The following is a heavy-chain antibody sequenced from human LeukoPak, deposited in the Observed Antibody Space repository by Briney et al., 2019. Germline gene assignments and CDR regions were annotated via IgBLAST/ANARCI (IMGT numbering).Heavy chain of an antibody. J-gene: IGHJ4*02. V-gene: IGHV1-2*02. CDR1: GYTFTSYY. CDR3: ARDTGYSSGWYNPEGY. CDR2: INPNSGGT. D-gene: IGHD6-19*01. Sequence: ASVKVSCKASGYTFTSYYMHWVRQAPGQGLEWMGWINPNSGGTNYAQKFQGRVTMTRDTSISTAYMELSRLRSDDTAVYYCARDTGYSSGWYNPEGYWGQGTLVTVSS.